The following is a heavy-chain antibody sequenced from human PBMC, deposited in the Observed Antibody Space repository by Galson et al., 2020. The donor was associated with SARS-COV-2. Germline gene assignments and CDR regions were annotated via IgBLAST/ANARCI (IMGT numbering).Heavy chain of an antibody. CDR1: GYTFTSYP. J-gene: IGHJ4*02. D-gene: IGHD1-26*01. Sequence: ASVPVSCQASGYTFTSYPIHWVRQAPAQRPEWMGWINGGDGHTKSSRKFQGRITITRDASASTAYMELGSLRSEDTAVYYCAREGGSNYPFDCWGQGTLVTVSP. V-gene: IGHV1-3*01. CDR2: INGGDGHT. CDR3: AREGGSNYPFDC.